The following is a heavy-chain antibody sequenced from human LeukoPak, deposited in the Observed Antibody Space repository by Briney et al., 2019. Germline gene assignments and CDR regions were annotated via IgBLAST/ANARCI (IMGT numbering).Heavy chain of an antibody. Sequence: GTSVKVSCKASGLTFSSSAVQWVRQARGQRLEWIGWIVVGTGNTNYAQGFQGRVTITRDVSTSSSYMELSSLTSEDTAVYYCAADSRSTPVGDYWDQGTLVTVSS. CDR2: IVVGTGNT. D-gene: IGHD3-16*01. V-gene: IGHV1-58*01. CDR1: GLTFSSSA. J-gene: IGHJ4*02. CDR3: AADSRSTPVGDY.